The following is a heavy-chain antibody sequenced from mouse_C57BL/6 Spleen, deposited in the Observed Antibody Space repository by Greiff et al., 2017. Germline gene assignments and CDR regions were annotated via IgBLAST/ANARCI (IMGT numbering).Heavy chain of an antibody. D-gene: IGHD2-4*01. V-gene: IGHV1-56*01. CDR3: ARSGDYGVRGVDY. CDR2: IFPGSGGT. Sequence: QVQLQQSGPELVRPGASVKISCKASGYTFTSYWMQWVRQRPGQGLEWIGDIFPGSGGTYYNEKFKGKATLTVDTSSSTAYMQLSSLTSEDSAVYYCARSGDYGVRGVDYWGQGTSVTVSS. J-gene: IGHJ4*01. CDR1: GYTFTSYW.